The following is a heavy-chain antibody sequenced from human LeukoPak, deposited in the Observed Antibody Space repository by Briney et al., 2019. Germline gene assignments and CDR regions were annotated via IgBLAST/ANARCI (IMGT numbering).Heavy chain of an antibody. CDR2: IFSGGGR. D-gene: IGHD3-10*01. CDR3: ARDRYYIFDY. CDR1: GFTVSSNY. Sequence: GGSLRLSFAASGFTVSSNYMSWVRQAPGKGLDWVSVIFSGGGRNYADSVKGRFTISRDNAKSTVYLQMNSLRAEDTAVYFCARDRYYIFDYWGQGAPVTVSS. V-gene: IGHV3-53*01. J-gene: IGHJ4*02.